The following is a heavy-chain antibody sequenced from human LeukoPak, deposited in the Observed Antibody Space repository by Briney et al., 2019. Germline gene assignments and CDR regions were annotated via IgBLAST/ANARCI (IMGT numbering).Heavy chain of an antibody. CDR3: ARALRYYDFWSGYYSDYYYGMDV. J-gene: IGHJ6*02. CDR2: ISSSGSTI. CDR1: GFTFSDYY. V-gene: IGHV3-11*01. Sequence: GGSLRLSCAASGFTFSDYYMSWIRQAPEKGLEWVSYISSSGSTIYYADSVKGRFTISRDNAKNSLYLQMNSLRAEDTAVYYCARALRYYDFWSGYYSDYYYGMDVWGQGTTVTVSS. D-gene: IGHD3-3*01.